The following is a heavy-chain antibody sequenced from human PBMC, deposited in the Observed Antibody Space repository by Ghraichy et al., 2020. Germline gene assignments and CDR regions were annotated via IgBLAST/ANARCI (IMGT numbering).Heavy chain of an antibody. D-gene: IGHD6-19*01. V-gene: IGHV1-69*13. J-gene: IGHJ4*02. Sequence: SVKVSCKASGGTFSSYAISWVRQAPGQGLEWMGGIIPIFGTANYAQKFQGRVTITADESTSTAYMELSSLRSEDTAVYYCARSEQWLAQAYFDYWGQGTLVTVSS. CDR3: ARSEQWLAQAYFDY. CDR2: IIPIFGTA. CDR1: GGTFSSYA.